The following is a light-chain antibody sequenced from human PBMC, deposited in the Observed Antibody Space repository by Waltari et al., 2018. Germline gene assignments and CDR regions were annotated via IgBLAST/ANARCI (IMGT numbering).Light chain of an antibody. CDR2: DVN. J-gene: IGLJ3*02. V-gene: IGLV2-23*02. CDR1: SSDGGNYNL. Sequence: QSALTQTATVSGSPGQSITISCTGSSSDGGNYNLVSWYQQHPGGAPKLIIYDVNKRPLGVSNRFSRSKSGNTASLTLSGLQAADESDYYCCSYAGSSVSVFGGGTKVTVL. CDR3: CSYAGSSVSV.